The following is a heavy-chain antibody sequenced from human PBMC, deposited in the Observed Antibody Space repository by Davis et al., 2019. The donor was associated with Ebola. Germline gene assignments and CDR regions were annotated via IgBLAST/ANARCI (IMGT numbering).Heavy chain of an antibody. CDR3: AREPGSGSYYSP. CDR1: GFTFNKYW. J-gene: IGHJ5*02. CDR2: IKQDGSDK. V-gene: IGHV3-7*01. Sequence: GESLKISCAASGFTFNKYWMAWVRRAPGKGLEWVANIKQDGSDKYYVDPVKGRFTIFRDNAKNTVILQMNSLGGEDTAVYYCAREPGSGSYYSPWGQGTLVTVSS. D-gene: IGHD3-10*01.